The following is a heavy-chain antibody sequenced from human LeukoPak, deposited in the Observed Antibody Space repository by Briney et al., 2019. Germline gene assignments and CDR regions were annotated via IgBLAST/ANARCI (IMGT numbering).Heavy chain of an antibody. V-gene: IGHV1-3*01. CDR3: AREYSSSSGRTFDY. CDR2: INAGNGNT. J-gene: IGHJ4*02. Sequence: ASVKVSCKASGYTFTTYAIHWVRQAPGQGLEWMGRINAGNGNTKYSQKFQGKVTITRDTSASTVYMELSSLTPEDTTVYYCAREYSSSSGRTFDYWGQGTLVTVSS. D-gene: IGHD6-6*01. CDR1: GYTFTTYA.